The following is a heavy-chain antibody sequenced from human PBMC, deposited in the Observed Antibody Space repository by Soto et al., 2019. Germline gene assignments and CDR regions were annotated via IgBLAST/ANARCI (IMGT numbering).Heavy chain of an antibody. Sequence: SGGSLRLSCAASGFTFSDYYMSWIRQAPGKGLEWVSYISSSGSTIYYADSVKGRFTIPRDNAKNSLYLQMNSLRAEDTAVYYCARDLYYDFWSGYFGTDAFDIWGQGTMVTVSS. CDR3: ARDLYYDFWSGYFGTDAFDI. D-gene: IGHD3-3*01. V-gene: IGHV3-11*01. J-gene: IGHJ3*02. CDR2: ISSSGSTI. CDR1: GFTFSDYY.